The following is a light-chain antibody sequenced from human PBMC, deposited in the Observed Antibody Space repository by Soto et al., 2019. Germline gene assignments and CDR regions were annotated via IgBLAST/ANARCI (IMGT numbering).Light chain of an antibody. CDR2: GAS. V-gene: IGKV3-15*01. J-gene: IGKJ1*01. CDR3: QQYNSYS. CDR1: QSVSSN. Sequence: EIVMTQSPATLSVSPGERATLSCRASQSVSSNLAWYQQKPGQAPRLLIYGASTRATGVPARFSGSGSGTEFTLTISSLQSEDFATYYCQQYNSYSFGQGTKVEIK.